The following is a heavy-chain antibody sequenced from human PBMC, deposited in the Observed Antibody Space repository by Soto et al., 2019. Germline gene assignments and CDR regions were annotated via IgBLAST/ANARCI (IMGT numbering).Heavy chain of an antibody. J-gene: IGHJ3*02. CDR2: IWFDGSDK. V-gene: IGHV3-33*01. D-gene: IGHD2-2*01. Sequence: PGGSLRLSCAASGFTFSTYGMHWVRQAQGKGLEWVALIWFDGSDKYYTESVKGRFTISRDNSRSTVDLQMNSLRAEDTAVYYCARLYCSAASCYSVGAFDIRGQGTMVTVS. CDR1: GFTFSTYG. CDR3: ARLYCSAASCYSVGAFDI.